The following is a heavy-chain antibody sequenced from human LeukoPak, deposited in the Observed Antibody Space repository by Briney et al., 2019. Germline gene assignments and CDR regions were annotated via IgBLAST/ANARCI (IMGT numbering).Heavy chain of an antibody. CDR3: TRAYDSGTYSSFDY. CDR2: INTDGSGT. V-gene: IGHV3-74*01. D-gene: IGHD3-10*01. Sequence: GGSLRLSCAASGFTFTSYWMHWVRQAPGKGLVWISCINTDGSGTTYADSVKGRFTISRDNAKNTLYLQMNGLRAEDTAVYYCTRAYDSGTYSSFDYWGQGTLVTVTS. CDR1: GFTFTSYW. J-gene: IGHJ4*02.